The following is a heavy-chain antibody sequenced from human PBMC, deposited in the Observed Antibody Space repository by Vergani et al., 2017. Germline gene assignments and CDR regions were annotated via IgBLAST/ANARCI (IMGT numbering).Heavy chain of an antibody. Sequence: QVQLVPSGSEVRKPGASGKVSCQVSGYSLTQLTIHWVRQAPGKGLEWMGGFDPEHGEVTFAHHIQGRVTMTEDRSTDTAYMELSSLRPEDTALYYCAIVTDYYDGSGYYLDYWGQGTLVTVSS. V-gene: IGHV1-24*01. J-gene: IGHJ4*02. D-gene: IGHD3-22*01. CDR2: FDPEHGEV. CDR1: GYSLTQLT. CDR3: AIVTDYYDGSGYYLDY.